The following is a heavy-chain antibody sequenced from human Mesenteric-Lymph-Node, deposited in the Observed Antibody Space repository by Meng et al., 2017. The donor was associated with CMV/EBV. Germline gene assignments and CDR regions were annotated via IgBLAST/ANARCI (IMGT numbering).Heavy chain of an antibody. CDR1: GFTVSSNY. CDR3: ARELMIRGVITKPLDY. CDR2: ISDSGSTV. Sequence: GESLKISCAASGFTVSSNYMSWVRQAPGKGLEWVSYISDSGSTVKYADSVRGRFTISRDNAKNSLYLQMNSLRAEDTAVYFCARELMIRGVITKPLDYWGQGTLVTVSS. J-gene: IGHJ4*02. V-gene: IGHV3-11*04. D-gene: IGHD3-10*01.